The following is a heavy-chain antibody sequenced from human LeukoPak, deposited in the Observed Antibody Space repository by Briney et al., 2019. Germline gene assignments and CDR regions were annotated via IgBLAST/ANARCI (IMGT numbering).Heavy chain of an antibody. D-gene: IGHD3-10*01. CDR1: GYTFTSYG. CDR2: ISAYNGNT. Sequence: SVKVSCKASGYTFTSYGISWVRQAPGQGLEWMGWISAYNGNTNYAQKLQGRVTMTTDTSTSTAYMELRSLRSDDTAVYYCATLYGSGSYYLNYYFDYWGQGTLVTVSS. V-gene: IGHV1-18*01. CDR3: ATLYGSGSYYLNYYFDY. J-gene: IGHJ4*02.